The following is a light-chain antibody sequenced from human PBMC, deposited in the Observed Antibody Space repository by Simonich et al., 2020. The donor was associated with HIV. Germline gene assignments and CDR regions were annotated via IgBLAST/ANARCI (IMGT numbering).Light chain of an antibody. CDR2: WAS. J-gene: IGKJ2*01. V-gene: IGKV4-1*01. Sequence: DIVMTQSPDSLAVSLGERATINCKSNQSVLYNSHHKNYFAWYQQKPGQPPKLLIYWASTRESVVPDRFSGSGSGTDFTLTISSLQAEDVAVYYCQQYYGTPYTFGQGTKVEI. CDR3: QQYYGTPYT. CDR1: QSVLYNSHHKNY.